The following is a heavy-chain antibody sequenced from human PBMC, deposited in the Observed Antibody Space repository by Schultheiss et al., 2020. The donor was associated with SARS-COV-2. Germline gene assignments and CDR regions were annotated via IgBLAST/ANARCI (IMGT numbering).Heavy chain of an antibody. Sequence: QTLSLTCTVSGGSISSGGYYWSWIRQHPGKGLEWIGYIYYSGSTYYNPSLKSRVTISVDTSKNQFSLKLSSVTAADTAVYYCARGHVDIVVVVAATHFDYWGQGTLVTVSS. D-gene: IGHD2-15*01. CDR3: ARGHVDIVVVVAATHFDY. CDR2: IYYSGST. V-gene: IGHV4-31*03. CDR1: GGSISSGGYY. J-gene: IGHJ4*02.